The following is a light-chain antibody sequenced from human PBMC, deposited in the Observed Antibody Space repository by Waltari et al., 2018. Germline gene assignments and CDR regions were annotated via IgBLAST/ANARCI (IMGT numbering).Light chain of an antibody. CDR3: QQSYSTWT. Sequence: DIQMTQSPSPLSASVRDRVTITCRASQNINSFLNWYQQKPGRAPKLLIYAASSLHSGVPSRFSGSGSGTDYTLTISSLQPEDFATYYCQQSYSTWTSGQGTKVEIK. J-gene: IGKJ1*01. CDR2: AAS. V-gene: IGKV1-39*01. CDR1: QNINSF.